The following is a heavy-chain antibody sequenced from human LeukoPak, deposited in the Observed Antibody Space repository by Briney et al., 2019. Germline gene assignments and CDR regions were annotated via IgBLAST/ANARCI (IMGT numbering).Heavy chain of an antibody. CDR2: ISPSGSST. V-gene: IGHV3-21*01. J-gene: IGHJ4*02. D-gene: IGHD2-8*02. CDR1: GFTFSRYT. Sequence: GGSLRLSCAASGFTFSRYTMNWVRQAAGKGPEWVASISPSGSSTWNADSERGRFTISRDNGKTSVYLQMNSLRGEDTGVYYCARAFLGESGASGCWGQGTLVTVSS. CDR3: ARAFLGESGASGC.